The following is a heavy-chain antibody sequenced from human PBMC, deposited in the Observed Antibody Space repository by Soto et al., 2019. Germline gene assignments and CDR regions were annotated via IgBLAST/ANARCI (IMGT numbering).Heavy chain of an antibody. Sequence: GGSLRLSCAASGFTFSSYAMHWVRPAPGKGLEWVAVISYDGSNKYYADSVKGRFTISRDNSKNTLYLQMNSLRAEDTAVYYCARDGDIVVVVAATLGTLDYWGQGTLVTVS. CDR1: GFTFSSYA. D-gene: IGHD2-15*01. CDR3: ARDGDIVVVVAATLGTLDY. V-gene: IGHV3-30-3*01. CDR2: ISYDGSNK. J-gene: IGHJ4*02.